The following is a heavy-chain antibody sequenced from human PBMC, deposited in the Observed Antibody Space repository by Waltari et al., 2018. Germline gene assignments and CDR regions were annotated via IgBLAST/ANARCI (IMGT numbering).Heavy chain of an antibody. Sequence: QVQLVQSGAEVKKHGSSVKVSCKASEGTFSSYAISWVRQAPGQGLEWMGGIIPSFGTANYAQKFQGRVPITADESTSTAYMELSSLRSEDTAVYYCARELADRRGNAFDIWGQGTMVTVSS. CDR1: EGTFSSYA. V-gene: IGHV1-69*01. J-gene: IGHJ3*02. CDR3: ARELADRRGNAFDI. CDR2: IIPSFGTA.